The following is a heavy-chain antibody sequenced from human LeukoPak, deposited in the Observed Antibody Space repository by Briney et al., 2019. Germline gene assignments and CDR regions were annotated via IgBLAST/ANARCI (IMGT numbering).Heavy chain of an antibody. CDR2: INHSGST. V-gene: IGHV4-39*07. D-gene: IGHD2-2*01. J-gene: IGHJ4*02. CDR1: GGSISSSSYY. CDR3: ARGRLSSRYCSSTSCYRESY. Sequence: SETLSLTCTVSGGSISSSSYYWGWIRQPPGKGLEWIGEINHSGSTNYNPSLKSRVTISVDTSKNQFSPKLSSVTAADTAVYYCARGRLSSRYCSSTSCYRESYWGQGTLVTVSS.